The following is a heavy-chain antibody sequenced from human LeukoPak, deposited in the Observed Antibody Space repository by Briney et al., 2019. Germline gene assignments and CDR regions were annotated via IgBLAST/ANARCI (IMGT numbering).Heavy chain of an antibody. CDR3: ARAGDYGSGGFRWRHFDY. J-gene: IGHJ4*02. V-gene: IGHV3-30-3*01. D-gene: IGHD3-10*01. Sequence: PGRSLRLSCDASGFTFRNYAFHWVRQAPGKGLEWVTLISYDGNSKYYADSVKGRFTISRDNSKNTLYLQMNSLRTEDTAVYYCARAGDYGSGGFRWRHFDYWGQGTLVTVSS. CDR2: ISYDGNSK. CDR1: GFTFRNYA.